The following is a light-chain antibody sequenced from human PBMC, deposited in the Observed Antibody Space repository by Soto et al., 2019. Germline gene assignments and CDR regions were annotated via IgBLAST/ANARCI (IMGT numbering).Light chain of an antibody. CDR2: EDS. CDR3: CSYAGSRTDV. Sequence: QSVLTQPASVSGSPGQSITISCTGSSSDVGSYNLVSWYQQHPDKAPKLMIYEDSKRPSGVSNRFSGSKSGNTASLTISGLQADDEADYYCCSYAGSRTDVFGTGTKVTVL. J-gene: IGLJ1*01. V-gene: IGLV2-23*01. CDR1: SSDVGSYNL.